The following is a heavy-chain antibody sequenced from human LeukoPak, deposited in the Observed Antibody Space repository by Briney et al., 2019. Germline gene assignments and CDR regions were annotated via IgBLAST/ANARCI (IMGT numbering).Heavy chain of an antibody. CDR1: GYSFISYW. CDR3: ARRWAVAGAFDY. CDR2: IYPGDSAT. Sequence: GESLKISCKGSGYSFISYWIGWVRQMSGKGLEWMAMIYPGDSATRYSPSFQGQVTVSADKSISTAYLQWSSLKASDTAMYYCARRWAVAGAFDYWGQGTLVTVSS. J-gene: IGHJ4*02. V-gene: IGHV5-51*01. D-gene: IGHD6-19*01.